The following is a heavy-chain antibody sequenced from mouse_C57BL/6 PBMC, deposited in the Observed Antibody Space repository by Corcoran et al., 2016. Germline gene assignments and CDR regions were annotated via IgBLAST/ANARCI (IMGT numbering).Heavy chain of an antibody. CDR1: GYTFTTYG. J-gene: IGHJ1*03. CDR3: ASHYYGSSYWYFDV. D-gene: IGHD1-1*01. CDR2: INTYSGVP. V-gene: IGHV9-3*01. Sequence: QIQLVQSGPELKEPGETVKISCKASGYTFTTYGMSWVKQAPGKGLKWMGWINTYSGVPTYADDFKGRFAFSLETSASTAYLQINNLKNEDTATYFCASHYYGSSYWYFDVWGTGTTVTVSA.